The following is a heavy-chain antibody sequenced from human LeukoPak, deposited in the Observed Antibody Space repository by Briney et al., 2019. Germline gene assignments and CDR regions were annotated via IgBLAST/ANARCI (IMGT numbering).Heavy chain of an antibody. CDR3: ARGGVRTAASNFDY. CDR1: GYTFVLYY. D-gene: IGHD6-13*01. Sequence: ASVKVSCKASGYTFVLYYMHWVRQAPGQGLEWLGWINPHSGGTKYALKYQGRVAMTRDTSISTAYMEVSRLGSDDTAVYYCARGGVRTAASNFDYWGQGTLGTVSS. J-gene: IGHJ4*02. V-gene: IGHV1-2*02. CDR2: INPHSGGT.